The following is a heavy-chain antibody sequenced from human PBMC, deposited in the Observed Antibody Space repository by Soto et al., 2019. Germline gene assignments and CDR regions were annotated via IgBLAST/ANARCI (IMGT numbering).Heavy chain of an antibody. V-gene: IGHV1-69*02. CDR1: GGTFSSYT. J-gene: IGHJ6*03. Sequence: QVQLVQSGAEVKKPGSSVKVSCKASGGTFSSYTISWVRQAPGQGLEWMGRIIPILGIANYAQKFQGRVTITADKSTSTAYMELSSLRSEDTAVYYCAGVPSSRTTNPKYYYYYYMDVWGKGTTVTVSS. CDR3: AGVPSSRTTNPKYYYYYYMDV. CDR2: IIPILGIA.